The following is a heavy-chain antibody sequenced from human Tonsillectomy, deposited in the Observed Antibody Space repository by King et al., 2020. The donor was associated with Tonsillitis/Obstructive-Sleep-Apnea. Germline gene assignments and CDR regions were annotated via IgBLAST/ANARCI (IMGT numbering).Heavy chain of an antibody. CDR2: IKQDGSEK. CDR3: ARDRRQIPRNDAFHI. D-gene: IGHD2-2*02. Sequence: VQLVESGGGLVQPGGSLRLSCAASGFTFSSYWMSWVRQAPGKGLEWMANIKQDGSEKYYVDSVKGRFTISRDNAKNSLYLQMNSLRAEDTAVYYCARDRRQIPRNDAFHIWGQGTMVTVPS. J-gene: IGHJ3*02. CDR1: GFTFSSYW. V-gene: IGHV3-7*01.